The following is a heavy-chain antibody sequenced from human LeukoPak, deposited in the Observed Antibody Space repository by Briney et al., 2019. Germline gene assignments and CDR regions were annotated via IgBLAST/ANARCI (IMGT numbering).Heavy chain of an antibody. D-gene: IGHD3-22*01. CDR1: GGSISSSSYY. Sequence: SETLSLTCAVSGGSISSSSYYWGWIRQPPGKGLEWIGSIYYSGSTYYNPSLKRRVTISVDTSQNQFSLKLSSVTAADTAVYYGARHSDRSGDICGYDIWGRGTMVTVSS. J-gene: IGHJ3*02. CDR2: IYYSGST. V-gene: IGHV4-39*01. CDR3: ARHSDRSGDICGYDI.